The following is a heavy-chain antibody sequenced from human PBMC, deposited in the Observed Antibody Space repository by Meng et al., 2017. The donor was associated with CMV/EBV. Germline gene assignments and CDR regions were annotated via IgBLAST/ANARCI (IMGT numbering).Heavy chain of an antibody. CDR2: ISGYKGNT. CDR3: ARGVGAELDAEYFQH. J-gene: IGHJ1*01. Sequence: QVQLVQSGAELEKPGGPVKGLWKAVDYPFNSFGISWERQAPGQGLEWMGWISGYKGNTNYAQKLQGRVTMTTDTSTSTAYMELRSLRSDDTAVYYCARGVGAELDAEYFQHWGQGTLVTVSS. D-gene: IGHD1-26*01. V-gene: IGHV1-18*01. CDR1: DYPFNSFG.